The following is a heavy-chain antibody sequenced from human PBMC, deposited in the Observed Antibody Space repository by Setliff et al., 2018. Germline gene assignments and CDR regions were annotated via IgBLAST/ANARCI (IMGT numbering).Heavy chain of an antibody. V-gene: IGHV3-7*01. CDR2: INQGGGDQ. D-gene: IGHD2-21*01. Sequence: GGSLRLSCAASGFTFSSLWMAWVRQAPGKGLEWVANINQGGGDQFYVDSVRGRFIISRDNAKNSLYLHMNSLRADDTAVYYCASGDWFYFDCWGQGTLVTVSS. CDR1: GFTFSSLW. J-gene: IGHJ4*02. CDR3: ASGDWFYFDC.